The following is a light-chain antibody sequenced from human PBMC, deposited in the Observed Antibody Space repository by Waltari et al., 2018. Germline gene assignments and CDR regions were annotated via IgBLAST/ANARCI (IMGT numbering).Light chain of an antibody. Sequence: EIVLTQSPGTLSLSPGERATLSCGASQSVSSALAWYQQKPGQAPRLLIYGASNRATGIPDRFSGSGSGTDFSLTISSLEPEDFAVYYCQHYLRLPATFGQGTKVEIK. J-gene: IGKJ1*01. CDR3: QHYLRLPAT. V-gene: IGKV3-20*01. CDR2: GAS. CDR1: QSVSSA.